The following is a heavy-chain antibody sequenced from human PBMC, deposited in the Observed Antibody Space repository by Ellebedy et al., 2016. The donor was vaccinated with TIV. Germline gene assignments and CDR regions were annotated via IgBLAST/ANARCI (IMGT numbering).Heavy chain of an antibody. J-gene: IGHJ4*02. Sequence: GGSLRLXXAASGFTFDDYAMHWVRQAPGKGLEWVSGISWNSGSIGYADSVKGRFTISRDNAKNSLYLQMNSLRAEDTALYYCAKGRAYYDFWSARGNYFDYWGQGTLVTVSS. CDR3: AKGRAYYDFWSARGNYFDY. CDR1: GFTFDDYA. D-gene: IGHD3-3*01. CDR2: ISWNSGSI. V-gene: IGHV3-9*01.